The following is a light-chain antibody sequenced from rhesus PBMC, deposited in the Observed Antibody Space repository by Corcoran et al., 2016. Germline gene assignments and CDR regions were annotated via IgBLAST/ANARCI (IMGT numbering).Light chain of an antibody. Sequence: QDDLTQPRSVSGAPGQSVTISCTGSSSDTGIYNYVSWYQHHPGTVPKLIIFEFDKRPSGVSDRFSGSKSGDTASLTISGLQAEDEAGYYCCSYADTYGFIFGGGTRLTV. CDR3: CSYADTYGFI. V-gene: IGLV2-32*01. CDR2: EFD. J-gene: IGLJ1*01. CDR1: SSDTGIYNY.